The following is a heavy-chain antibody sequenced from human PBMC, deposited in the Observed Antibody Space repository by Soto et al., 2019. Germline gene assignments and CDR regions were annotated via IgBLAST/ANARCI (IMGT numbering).Heavy chain of an antibody. Sequence: GGSLRLSCAASGFTFSSYGRHWVRQAPGKGLEWVAVISYDGSNKYYADSVKGRFTISRDNSKNTLYLQMNSLRAEDTAVYYCAKGIVAATQPFPDCFDPWGQGTLVTVSS. D-gene: IGHD1-26*01. CDR2: ISYDGSNK. CDR3: AKGIVAATQPFPDCFDP. J-gene: IGHJ5*02. CDR1: GFTFSSYG. V-gene: IGHV3-30*18.